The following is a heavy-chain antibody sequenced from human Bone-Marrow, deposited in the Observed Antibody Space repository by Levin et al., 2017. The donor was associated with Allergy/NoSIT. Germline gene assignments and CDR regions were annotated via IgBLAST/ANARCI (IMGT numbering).Heavy chain of an antibody. CDR1: GFTVSSNY. CDR2: IYSGGST. Sequence: ETLSLTCAASGFTVSSNYMSWVRQAPGKGLEWVSVIYSGGSTYYADSVKGRFTISRDNSKNTLYLQMNSLRAEDTAVYYCARGLEGNNWNHDGHSATWFDPWGQGTLVTVSS. CDR3: ARGLEGNNWNHDGHSATWFDP. D-gene: IGHD1-20*01. J-gene: IGHJ5*02. V-gene: IGHV3-53*01.